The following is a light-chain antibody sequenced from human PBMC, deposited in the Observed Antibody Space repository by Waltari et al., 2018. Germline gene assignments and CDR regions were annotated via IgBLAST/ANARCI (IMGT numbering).Light chain of an antibody. CDR1: SSDVGGLHY. Sequence: QSALTQPASVSGSPGQSITLSCTGTSSDVGGLHYVSWYQQHPGKAPKLMIYEVSNRPSGVSNRFSGSKSGNTASLTISGLQAEDEADYYCSSYTSSSTLVFGGGTKLTVL. CDR2: EVS. CDR3: SSYTSSSTLV. J-gene: IGLJ2*01. V-gene: IGLV2-14*01.